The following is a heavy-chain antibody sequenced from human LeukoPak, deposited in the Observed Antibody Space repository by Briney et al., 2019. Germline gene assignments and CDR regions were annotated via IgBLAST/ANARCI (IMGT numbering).Heavy chain of an antibody. CDR3: ARGAGSSWTRAFDY. V-gene: IGHV4-59*01. CDR1: GGSISSYY. J-gene: IGHJ4*02. Sequence: KPSETLSLTCTVSGGSISSYYWSWIRQPPGKGLEWIGYIYYSGSTNYNPSLKSRVTISVDTSKNQFSLKLSSVTAADTAVYYCARGAGSSWTRAFDYWGQGTLVTVSS. CDR2: IYYSGST. D-gene: IGHD6-13*01.